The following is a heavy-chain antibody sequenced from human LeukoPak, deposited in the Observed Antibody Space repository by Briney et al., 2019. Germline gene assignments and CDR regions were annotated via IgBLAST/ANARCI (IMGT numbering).Heavy chain of an antibody. D-gene: IGHD3-22*01. CDR2: ISSSSSYI. Sequence: GGSLRLSCAASGFTFSSYSMNWVRQAPGKGLEWVSSISSSSSYIYYADSVKGRFTISRDNAKNSLYLQMNSLRAEDTAVYYCARRRGYTYYDSTEGSFDYWGQGTLVTVSS. J-gene: IGHJ4*02. V-gene: IGHV3-21*01. CDR3: ARRRGYTYYDSTEGSFDY. CDR1: GFTFSSYS.